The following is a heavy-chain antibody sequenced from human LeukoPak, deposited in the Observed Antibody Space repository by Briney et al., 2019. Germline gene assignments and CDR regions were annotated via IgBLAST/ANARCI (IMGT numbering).Heavy chain of an antibody. V-gene: IGHV4-59*01. Sequence: TSETLSLTXTVSGGSISSYYWSWIRQPPGKGLEWIGYIYYSGSTNYNPSLKSRVTISVDTSKNQFSLKLSSVTAADTAVYYCARDQNWFDPWGQGTLVTVSS. CDR2: IYYSGST. CDR1: GGSISSYY. J-gene: IGHJ5*02. CDR3: ARDQNWFDP.